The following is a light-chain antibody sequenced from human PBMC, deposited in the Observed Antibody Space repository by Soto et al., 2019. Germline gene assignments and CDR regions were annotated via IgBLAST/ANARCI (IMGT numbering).Light chain of an antibody. J-gene: IGKJ1*01. V-gene: IGKV1-17*03. CDR2: EAS. CDR1: QDITNY. CDR3: LQNSDCPWT. Sequence: DIQMTQSPSAMSASVGDRVTITCRASQDITNYLVWFQQKPGKVPQRLIYEASTLHTGVPPRFSGGGSGTQFTLTISSLQPEDFATYYCLQNSDCPWTFGQGTKVEIK.